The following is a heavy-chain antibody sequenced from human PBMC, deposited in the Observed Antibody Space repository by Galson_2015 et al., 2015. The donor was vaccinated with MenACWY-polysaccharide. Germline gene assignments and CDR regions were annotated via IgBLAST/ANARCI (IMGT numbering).Heavy chain of an antibody. Sequence: SLRLYCAASGFTFSSYWMSWVRQAPGKGLEWVADIKEDGSEKYYVDSVKGRFTISRDNAKKSLYLQMNSLRAEDTAIYYCATNRGYDTFDHWGQGSLVIVSS. CDR2: IKEDGSEK. CDR3: ATNRGYDTFDH. CDR1: GFTFSSYW. V-gene: IGHV3-7*03. J-gene: IGHJ4*02. D-gene: IGHD2-2*01.